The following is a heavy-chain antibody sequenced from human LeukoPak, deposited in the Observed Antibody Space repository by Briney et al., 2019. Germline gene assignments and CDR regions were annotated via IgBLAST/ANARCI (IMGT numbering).Heavy chain of an antibody. Sequence: SETLSLTCTVSGGSISSGDYYWSWIRQPPGKGLEWIGYIYYTGSSYYNPSLKSRVIISVDTSKNQFSLKLSSVTAADTAVYYCARGYGSGSYYNEPFDYWGQGTLVTVSS. J-gene: IGHJ4*02. V-gene: IGHV4-30-4*01. D-gene: IGHD3-10*01. CDR3: ARGYGSGSYYNEPFDY. CDR2: IYYTGSS. CDR1: GGSISSGDYY.